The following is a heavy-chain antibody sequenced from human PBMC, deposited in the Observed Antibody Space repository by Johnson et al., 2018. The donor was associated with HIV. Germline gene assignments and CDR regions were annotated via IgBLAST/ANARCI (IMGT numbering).Heavy chain of an antibody. CDR2: ISSNGGST. J-gene: IGHJ3*02. CDR1: GFTFSSYA. Sequence: VQLVESGGGLVQPGGSLRLSCAASGFTFSSYAMHWVRQAPGKGLEYVSAISSNGGSTYYANSVKGRFTISRDNSKNTLYIQMGSLRAEDMAVYYCAGGGASGAFDIWGQVTMVTVSS. V-gene: IGHV3-64*01. CDR3: AGGGASGAFDI. D-gene: IGHD3-16*01.